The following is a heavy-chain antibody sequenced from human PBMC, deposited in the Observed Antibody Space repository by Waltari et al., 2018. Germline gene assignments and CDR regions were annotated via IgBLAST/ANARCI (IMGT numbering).Heavy chain of an antibody. V-gene: IGHV3-21*02. CDR1: GFTLSYYS. D-gene: IGHD3-3*01. CDR2: ISGDGLYV. Sequence: EMQLVESGGGLVKPGESLRLSCAASGFTLSYYSMNWVRQRPGKGLEWVAAISGDGLYVDYADSVKGRLTVSSDKAKNVLFLQVSSLTVEDTAVYYCARDSGGTIFGVGNWFDPWGQGTLVSVSS. CDR3: ARDSGGTIFGVGNWFDP. J-gene: IGHJ5*02.